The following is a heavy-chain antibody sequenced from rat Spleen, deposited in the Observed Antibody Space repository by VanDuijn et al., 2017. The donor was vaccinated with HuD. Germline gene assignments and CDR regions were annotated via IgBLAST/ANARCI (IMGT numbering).Heavy chain of an antibody. CDR2: ISTGGGNT. CDR1: GFTFSNYY. CDR3: ARLYYGYNYVMDA. D-gene: IGHD1-9*01. Sequence: EVQLVESGGGLVQPGRSMKLSCAASGFTFSNYYMAWVRQAPTKGLEWVASISTGGGNTYYRDSVKGRFTICRENAKSTLYLQMDSLRSEDTATYYCARLYYGYNYVMDAWGQGASVTVSA. V-gene: IGHV5-25*01. J-gene: IGHJ4*01.